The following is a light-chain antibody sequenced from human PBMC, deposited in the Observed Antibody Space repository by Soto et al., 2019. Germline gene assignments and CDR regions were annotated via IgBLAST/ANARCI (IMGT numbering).Light chain of an antibody. V-gene: IGLV2-23*02. Sequence: QSVLTQPASVSGSPGQSITISCTGTSSDVGSYNLVSWYQQHPGKAPKFMIYEVSKRPSGVSNRFSGSKSGNTASLTISGLQAEDEADSSCCSYASTTIYVFGTGTKVTVL. CDR3: CSYASTTIYV. CDR1: SSDVGSYNL. J-gene: IGLJ1*01. CDR2: EVS.